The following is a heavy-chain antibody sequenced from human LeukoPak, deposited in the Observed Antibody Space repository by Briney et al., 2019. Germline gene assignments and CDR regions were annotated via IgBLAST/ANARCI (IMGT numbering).Heavy chain of an antibody. CDR1: GFTFGDYA. V-gene: IGHV3-49*04. J-gene: IGHJ4*02. Sequence: GGSLRLSCTTSGFTFGDYAMGWVRQAPGKGLEWVGFIRSKAYGATTEYAASVKGRFTTSRDDSKSIAYLQMNSLKTEDTAVYYCSRVLAETLAFDYWGQGTLITVSS. D-gene: IGHD3-3*02. CDR3: SRVLAETLAFDY. CDR2: IRSKAYGATT.